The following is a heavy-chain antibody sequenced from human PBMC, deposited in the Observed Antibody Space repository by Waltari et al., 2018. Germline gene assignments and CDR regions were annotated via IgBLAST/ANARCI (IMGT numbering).Heavy chain of an antibody. D-gene: IGHD6-13*01. J-gene: IGHJ4*02. CDR1: GFTFDDST. CDR3: AKGGGYSSPSYFDY. CDR2: ISWDGGST. V-gene: IGHV3-43*01. Sequence: EVQLVESGGVVVQPGGSLRLSCAASGFTFDDSTLHCVRHAPGKGLEWVSLISWDGGSTYYADSVKGRFTISRDNSKNSLYLQMNSLRTEDTALYYCAKGGGYSSPSYFDYWGQGTLVTVSS.